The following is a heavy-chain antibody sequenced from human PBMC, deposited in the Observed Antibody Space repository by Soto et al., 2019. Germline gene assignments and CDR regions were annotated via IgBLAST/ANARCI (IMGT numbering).Heavy chain of an antibody. Sequence: PGGSLRLSCAASGFTFSSYWMSWVRQAPGKGLEWVANIKQDGSEKYYVDSVKGRFTISRDNAKNSLYLQMNSLRAEDTAVYYCARLSPRMNPHYYYYGMDVWGQGTTVTVSS. CDR2: IKQDGSEK. CDR1: GFTFSSYW. J-gene: IGHJ6*02. CDR3: ARLSPRMNPHYYYYGMDV. V-gene: IGHV3-7*01.